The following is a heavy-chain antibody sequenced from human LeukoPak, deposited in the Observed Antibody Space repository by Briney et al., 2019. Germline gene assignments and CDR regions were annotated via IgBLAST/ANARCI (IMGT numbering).Heavy chain of an antibody. D-gene: IGHD3-3*01. Sequence: ASVKVSCKASAHTFTNYYIHWVRQAPGQGLEWMGIINPSGDSTSYAQKFQGRVTMTRDTSTSTVYMELSSLRSEDTAVYYCARETRITIFGVVMEAFDIWGQGTMVTVSS. CDR1: AHTFTNYY. J-gene: IGHJ3*02. CDR2: INPSGDST. V-gene: IGHV1-46*01. CDR3: ARETRITIFGVVMEAFDI.